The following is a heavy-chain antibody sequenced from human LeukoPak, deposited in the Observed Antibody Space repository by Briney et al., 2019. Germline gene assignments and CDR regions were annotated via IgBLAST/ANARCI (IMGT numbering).Heavy chain of an antibody. V-gene: IGHV1-69*05. CDR3: ARERGLVTTTFDS. CDR2: IIPVFGTT. J-gene: IGHJ5*01. D-gene: IGHD4-17*01. CDR1: GGTFSSYA. Sequence: SVKVSCKASGGTFSSYAVSWVRQAPGRGFEWMGRIIPVFGTTKYAQMFQGRVTITTDKSTGTAYMELSRLRSGDTAVYYCARERGLVTTTFDSWGQGGLVTVSS.